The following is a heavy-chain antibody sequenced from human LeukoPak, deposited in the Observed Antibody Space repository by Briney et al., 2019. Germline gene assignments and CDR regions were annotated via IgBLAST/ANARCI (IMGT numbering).Heavy chain of an antibody. V-gene: IGHV1-8*01. Sequence: ASVKVSCKASGYTFTSYDINWVRQATGQGLEWMGWMNPNSGNTGYAQKFQGRVTMTRNTSISTAYMELSSLRSEDTAVYYCARDYCSSTSCYHYYYYGMDVWGQGTTVTVSS. CDR1: GYTFTSYD. CDR3: ARDYCSSTSCYHYYYYGMDV. D-gene: IGHD2-2*01. CDR2: MNPNSGNT. J-gene: IGHJ6*02.